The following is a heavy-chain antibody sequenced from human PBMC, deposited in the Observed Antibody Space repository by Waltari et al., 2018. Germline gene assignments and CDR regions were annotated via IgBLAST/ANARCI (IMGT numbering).Heavy chain of an antibody. D-gene: IGHD2-2*01. J-gene: IGHJ4*02. Sequence: EVQLLESGGGLVQPGGSLRLSCAASGFTFSSYAMSWVRQAPGKGLGWVSAISGSGGSTYYADSVKGRFTISRDNSKNTLYLQMNSLRAEDTAVYYCAKAYAGIVVETDYWGQGTLVTVSS. CDR3: AKAYAGIVVETDY. V-gene: IGHV3-23*01. CDR1: GFTFSSYA. CDR2: ISGSGGST.